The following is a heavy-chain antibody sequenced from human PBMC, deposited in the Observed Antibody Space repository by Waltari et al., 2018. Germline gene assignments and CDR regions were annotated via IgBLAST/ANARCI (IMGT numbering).Heavy chain of an antibody. CDR2: IYYSAST. Sequence: QVQLQESGPGLVKPSQTLSLTCTVPGGSIISGDYYWSWISRPPGKGLGWVWYIYYSASTYYTPSLKSRGTISVDTAKNQFSLKLSSGTAADTAVYYCASLNIVVVPGGFDYWGQGTLVTVSS. D-gene: IGHD2-2*01. V-gene: IGHV4-30-4*08. CDR3: ASLNIVVVPGGFDY. CDR1: GGSIISGDYY. J-gene: IGHJ4*02.